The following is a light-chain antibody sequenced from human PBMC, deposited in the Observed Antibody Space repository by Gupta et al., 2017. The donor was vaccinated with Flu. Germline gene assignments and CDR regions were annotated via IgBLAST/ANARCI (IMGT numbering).Light chain of an antibody. CDR3: TSYTTSTTWV. CDR2: EVT. CDR1: SSDIGNYNY. J-gene: IGLJ3*02. V-gene: IGLV2-14*01. Sequence: QSALTQPASMYGSPGQSITISCTGTSSDIGNYNYVSWYQQHPGKTPKVMIYEVTYRPSGVSSRFSGSKSGNTASLTISGLQAEDEADYYCTSYTTSTTWVFGGGTKLTVL.